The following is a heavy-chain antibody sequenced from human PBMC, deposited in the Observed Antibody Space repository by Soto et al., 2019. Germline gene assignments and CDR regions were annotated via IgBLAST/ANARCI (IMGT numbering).Heavy chain of an antibody. J-gene: IGHJ5*02. Sequence: ASVKVSCKASGYTFTSYAMHWVRQAPGQRLEWMGWINAGNGNTKYSQKFQGRVTITRDTSASTAYMELSSLRSGDTAVYYCARGPNTRTNWLAPWGQGTLVTVSS. CDR2: INAGNGNT. D-gene: IGHD1-7*01. CDR1: GYTFTSYA. V-gene: IGHV1-3*01. CDR3: ARGPNTRTNWLAP.